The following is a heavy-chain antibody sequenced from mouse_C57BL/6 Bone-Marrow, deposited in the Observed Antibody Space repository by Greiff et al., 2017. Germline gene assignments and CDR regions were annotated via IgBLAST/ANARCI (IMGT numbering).Heavy chain of an antibody. J-gene: IGHJ4*01. V-gene: IGHV8-8*01. CDR1: GFSLSTFGMG. CDR2: FWWDDDT. CDR3: ARMAEMVTTTPGYYAMDY. D-gene: IGHD2-2*01. Sequence: QVTLKVSGPGILQPSQTLSLTCSFSGFSLSTFGMGVGWIRQPSGKGLEWLAHFWWDDDTYYNPALKSRLTISKDTSKKQVVLKIANGDTADTATDDCARMAEMVTTTPGYYAMDYLGQGTSVTVSS.